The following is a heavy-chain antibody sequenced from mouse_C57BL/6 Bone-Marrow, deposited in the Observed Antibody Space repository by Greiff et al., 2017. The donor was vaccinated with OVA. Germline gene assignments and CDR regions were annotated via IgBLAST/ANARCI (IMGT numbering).Heavy chain of an antibody. J-gene: IGHJ2*01. Sequence: QVQLQQSGAELARPGASVKLSCKASGYTFTSYGISWVKQRTGQGLEWIGEIYPRSGNTYYNEKFKGKATLTADKASSTAYMELRSLTSEDSAVYFCARERDGYYPDYWGQGTTLTVSS. V-gene: IGHV1-81*01. CDR2: IYPRSGNT. CDR1: GYTFTSYG. D-gene: IGHD2-3*01. CDR3: ARERDGYYPDY.